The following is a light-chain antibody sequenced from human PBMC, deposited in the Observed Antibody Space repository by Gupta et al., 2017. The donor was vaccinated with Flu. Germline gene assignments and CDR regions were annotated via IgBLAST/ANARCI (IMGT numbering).Light chain of an antibody. CDR3: QQSDSFPWT. J-gene: IGKJ1*01. CDR1: QSIARY. Sequence: PSSLSASVGDRVIITCRASQSIARYLNWYQQKPGKAPKVLIYVASSLQSGVPSRFSGSGSGTDFTLTINRLQPEDFATYYCQQSDSFPWTFGQGTKVEV. CDR2: VAS. V-gene: IGKV1-39*01.